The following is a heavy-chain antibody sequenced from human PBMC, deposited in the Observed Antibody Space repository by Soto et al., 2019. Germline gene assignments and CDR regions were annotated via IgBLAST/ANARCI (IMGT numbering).Heavy chain of an antibody. CDR2: IVGSGGST. V-gene: IGHV3-23*01. CDR1: GFTFSSYA. D-gene: IGHD2-2*01. CDR3: AKDRRSSTSCYFGY. Sequence: GGSLRLSCAASGFTFSSYAMHWVRQSPGKGLEWVSAIVGSGGSTYYADSVKGRFTISRDNSKNTLYLQMNSLRAEDTAVYYCAKDRRSSTSCYFGYWGQGTLVTVSS. J-gene: IGHJ4*02.